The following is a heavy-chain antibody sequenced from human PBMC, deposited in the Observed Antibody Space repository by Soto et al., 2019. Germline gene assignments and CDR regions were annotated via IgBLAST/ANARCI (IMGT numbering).Heavy chain of an antibody. Sequence: GESLKISCTGSGYSFTRYWISWVRQMPGKGLEWMGRIDPSDSYTNYSPSFQGHVTISADKSISTAYPQWSSLKASDTAMYYCARHRYYYYYGMDVWGQGTTVTVSS. CDR2: IDPSDSYT. CDR3: ARHRYYYYYGMDV. J-gene: IGHJ6*02. CDR1: GYSFTRYW. V-gene: IGHV5-10-1*01.